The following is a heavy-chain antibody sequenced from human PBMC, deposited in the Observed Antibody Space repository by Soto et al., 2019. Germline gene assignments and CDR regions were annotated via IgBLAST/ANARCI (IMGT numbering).Heavy chain of an antibody. D-gene: IGHD4-17*01. CDR2: INPHSGDA. J-gene: IGHJ6*02. Sequence: QVQLVQSGAEVKKPGASVKVSYVASGYTFTDHYIHWVRQAPGQGLEWMGWINPHSGDAIYAHEFEGRVTLTRDTSISTAYMELSRLRSDDMAVYYCARGRTVNFYGMDVWGQGNTVTVSS. CDR3: ARGRTVNFYGMDV. CDR1: GYTFTDHY. V-gene: IGHV1-2*07.